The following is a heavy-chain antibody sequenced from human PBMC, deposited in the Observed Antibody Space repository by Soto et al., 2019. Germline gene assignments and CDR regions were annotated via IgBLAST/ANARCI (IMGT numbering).Heavy chain of an antibody. CDR3: TTDVSVTTPHFDY. Sequence: GGSLRLSCAASGFTFSNAWMNWVRQAPGKGLEWVGRIKSKTDGGTTDYAAPVKGRFTISRDDSKNTLYLQMNSLKTEDTAVYYCTTDVSVTTPHFDYWGQGTLVTVSS. CDR2: IKSKTDGGTT. J-gene: IGHJ4*02. D-gene: IGHD4-17*01. CDR1: GFTFSNAW. V-gene: IGHV3-15*07.